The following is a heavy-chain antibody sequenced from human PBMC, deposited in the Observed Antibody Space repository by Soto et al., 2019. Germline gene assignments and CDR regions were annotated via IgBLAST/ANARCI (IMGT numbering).Heavy chain of an antibody. CDR3: ESLVVLEDSTGYWIDS. CDR1: GGTISSYA. D-gene: IGHD2-15*01. CDR2: FIPIIGTT. J-gene: IGHJ5*01. V-gene: IGHV1-69*01. Sequence: QVQLVQSGAEVKKPGSSVKVSCSASGGTISSYAITWVRQAPGQGLEWMGGFIPIIGTTNYAQKFQGRVTITADESTSTSYMEVRSLRSEDTAVYYWESLVVLEDSTGYWIDSWGQGTLVTVSS.